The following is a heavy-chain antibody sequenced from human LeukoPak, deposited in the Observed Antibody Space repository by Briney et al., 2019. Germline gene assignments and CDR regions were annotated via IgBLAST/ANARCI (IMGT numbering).Heavy chain of an antibody. CDR1: GFTFSSYW. CDR3: ARADCSGGSCYSGYYYYGMDV. Sequence: GGSLRLSCAASGFTFSSYWMHRVRQAPGKGLVWVSRINSDGSSTSYADSVKGRFTISRDNAKNTLYLQMNSLRAEDTAVYYCARADCSGGSCYSGYYYYGMDVWGQGTTVTVSS. V-gene: IGHV3-74*01. J-gene: IGHJ6*02. D-gene: IGHD2-15*01. CDR2: INSDGSST.